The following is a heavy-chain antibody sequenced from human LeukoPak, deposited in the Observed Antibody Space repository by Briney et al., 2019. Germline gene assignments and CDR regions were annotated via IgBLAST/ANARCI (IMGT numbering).Heavy chain of an antibody. D-gene: IGHD3-10*01. J-gene: IGHJ4*02. V-gene: IGHV3-21*01. CDR3: ASLLVFPQD. Sequence: PGGSLRLSCAASGFTFSSYAMNWVRQAPGKGLEWVSSISSGSSHIHYADSVKGRFTISRGNAKNSLSLQMNSLRAEDTAVYYCASLLVFPQDWGQGTLVTVSS. CDR1: GFTFSSYA. CDR2: ISSGSSHI.